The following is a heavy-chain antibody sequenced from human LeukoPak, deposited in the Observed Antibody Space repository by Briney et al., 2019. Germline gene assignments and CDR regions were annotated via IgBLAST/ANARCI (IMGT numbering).Heavy chain of an antibody. CDR1: GLTFSSYW. CDR2: IKQDGSKE. D-gene: IGHD3-16*01. J-gene: IGHJ4*02. V-gene: IGHV3-7*01. CDR3: AALWEGGY. Sequence: GGSLRLSCAASGLTFSSYWMSWVRQAPGKGLERVADIKQDGSKEYYGDSVKGRFTISRDNAKNSLFLQMNSLRAEDTAVYYCAALWEGGYWGQGTLVTVSS.